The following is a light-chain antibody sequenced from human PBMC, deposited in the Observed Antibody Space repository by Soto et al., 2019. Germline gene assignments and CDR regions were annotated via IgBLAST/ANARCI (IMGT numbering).Light chain of an antibody. J-gene: IGKJ1*01. CDR3: QRYGTSPWT. CDR1: QTVSSSY. V-gene: IGKV3-20*01. CDR2: SAS. Sequence: EVVLTQSPGTLSLSPGERATLSCRASQTVSSSYLAWYQQKPGQAPRLLIYSASTRATGIPDRFGGNGSGTDFTLTISRLEPEDFAVYYCQRYGTSPWTFGQGTKVEIK.